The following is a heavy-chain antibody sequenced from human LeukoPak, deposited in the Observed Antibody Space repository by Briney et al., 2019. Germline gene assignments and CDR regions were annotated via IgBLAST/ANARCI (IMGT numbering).Heavy chain of an antibody. CDR3: AKKEDTAMVHYYFDY. Sequence: GGSLRLSXAASGFTFSSYAMSWVRQAPGKGLEWVSAISGSGGSTYYADSVKGRFTISRDNSKNTLYLQMNSLRAEDTAVYYCAKKEDTAMVHYYFDYWGQGTLVTVSS. CDR2: ISGSGGST. V-gene: IGHV3-23*01. D-gene: IGHD5-18*01. CDR1: GFTFSSYA. J-gene: IGHJ4*02.